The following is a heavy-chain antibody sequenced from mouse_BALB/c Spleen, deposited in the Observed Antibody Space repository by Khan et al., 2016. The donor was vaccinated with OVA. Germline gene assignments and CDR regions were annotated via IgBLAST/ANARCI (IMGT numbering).Heavy chain of an antibody. D-gene: IGHD2-10*02. Sequence: EVQLQESGPDLVKPSQSLSLTCTVTGYSITSGYSWHWIRQFPGNKLEWMGYIHYSGTTNYNPSLKSRISITRDTAKNQFFLQLNSVTTEDTATFYCARSGQYGKRFDYWGQGTTLTVSS. J-gene: IGHJ2*01. CDR2: IHYSGTT. V-gene: IGHV3-1*02. CDR1: GYSITSGYS. CDR3: ARSGQYGKRFDY.